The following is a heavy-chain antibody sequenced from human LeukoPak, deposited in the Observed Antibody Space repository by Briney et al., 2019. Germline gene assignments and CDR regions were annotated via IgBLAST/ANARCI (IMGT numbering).Heavy chain of an antibody. CDR2: FDPEDGEV. V-gene: IGHV1-24*01. D-gene: IGHD3-22*01. CDR1: GYTLTELS. CDR3: ATANRLTRDSSGYYPDS. Sequence: ASVKVSCKVSGYTLTELSTHWVRQAPGKGLEWMGGFDPEDGEVVYAQNFQGRVTMTEDTSTDTAYMELSSLRSEDTAIYYCATANRLTRDSSGYYPDSWGQGTLVTVSS. J-gene: IGHJ4*02.